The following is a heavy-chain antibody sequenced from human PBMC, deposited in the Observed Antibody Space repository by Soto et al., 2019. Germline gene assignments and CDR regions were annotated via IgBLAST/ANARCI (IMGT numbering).Heavy chain of an antibody. J-gene: IGHJ4*02. CDR2: IYYSGST. CDR1: GGSISSYY. V-gene: IGHV4-59*01. Sequence: PSETLSLTCTVSGGSISSYYWSWIRQPPGKGLEWIGYIYYSGSTNYNPSLKSRVTISVDTSKNQFSLKLSSVTAADTAVYYCASGSYGDYFDYWGQGTLVTVSS. CDR3: ASGSYGDYFDY. D-gene: IGHD1-26*01.